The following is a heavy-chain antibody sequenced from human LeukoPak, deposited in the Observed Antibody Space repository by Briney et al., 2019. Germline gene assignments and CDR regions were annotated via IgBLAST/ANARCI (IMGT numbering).Heavy chain of an antibody. D-gene: IGHD3-10*01. CDR1: GFTFSSYL. CDR2: INGDGTTT. CDR3: ASETYYYGSGSYYKGQF. J-gene: IGHJ4*02. Sequence: GGSLRLSCAAPGFTFSSYLMHWVRQAPGKGLVGVSRINGDGTTTTYADSVKGRFTVSRDNAKNTLYLQMNSLRIEDTAVYYCASETYYYGSGSYYKGQFWGQGTLVTVSS. V-gene: IGHV3-74*01.